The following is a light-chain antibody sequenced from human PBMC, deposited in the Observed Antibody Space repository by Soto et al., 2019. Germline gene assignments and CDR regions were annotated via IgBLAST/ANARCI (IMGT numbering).Light chain of an antibody. CDR1: NLGDKY. Sequence: SYELTQPPSVSVSPGQTASITCSGENLGDKYVCWYQQKPGQSPVLVIFQDTKRPSGIPERFSGSNSGNTASLTISGTQSLEEAAYFCQAWDSTNVVFGGGTKVTVL. V-gene: IGLV3-1*01. CDR3: QAWDSTNVV. CDR2: QDT. J-gene: IGLJ2*01.